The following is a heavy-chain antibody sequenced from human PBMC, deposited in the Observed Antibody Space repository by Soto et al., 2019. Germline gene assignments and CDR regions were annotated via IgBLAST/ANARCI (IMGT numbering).Heavy chain of an antibody. CDR1: GYTFTGYY. CDR3: SRTRHYHHYGMDV. Sequence: ASVQVSCKASGYTFTGYYMHCVRQAPGQGRVWMGWINPNSGGTNYAQKFQGRVTMTRDTSLSTAHMQLSRLRSDDTAVYYCSRTRHYHHYGMDVWGQGTTVTVSS. J-gene: IGHJ6*02. V-gene: IGHV1-2*02. CDR2: INPNSGGT.